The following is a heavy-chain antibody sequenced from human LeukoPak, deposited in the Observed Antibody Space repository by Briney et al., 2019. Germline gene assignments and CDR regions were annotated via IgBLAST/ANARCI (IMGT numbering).Heavy chain of an antibody. V-gene: IGHV4-4*02. CDR2: IYHSGST. J-gene: IGHJ4*02. CDR3: ARVRREWLVFFDY. D-gene: IGHD6-19*01. CDR1: GGSISSSNW. Sequence: PSGTLSLTCAVSGGSISSSNWWSWVRQPPGKGLEWIGEIYHSGSTNYNPSLRSRVTISVDKSKNQFSLKLSSVTAADTAVYYCARVRREWLVFFDYWGQGTLVTVSS.